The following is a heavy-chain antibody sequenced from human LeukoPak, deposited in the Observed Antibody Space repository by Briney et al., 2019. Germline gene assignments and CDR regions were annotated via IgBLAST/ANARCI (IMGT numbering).Heavy chain of an antibody. D-gene: IGHD2-2*01. J-gene: IGHJ6*02. CDR3: AKQVVVVPAAYYYYGMDV. V-gene: IGHV3-30*18. CDR2: ISYDGSNK. CDR1: GFTFSSYG. Sequence: PGGSLRLSCAASGFTFSSYGMHWVRQAPGKGLEWVAVISYDGSNKYYADSVKGRFTISRDNSKNTLYLQMNSLRAEDTAVYYCAKQVVVVPAAYYYYGMDVWGQGTTVTVSS.